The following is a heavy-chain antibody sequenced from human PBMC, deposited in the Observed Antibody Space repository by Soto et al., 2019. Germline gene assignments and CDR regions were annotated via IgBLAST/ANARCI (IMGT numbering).Heavy chain of an antibody. Sequence: QVQLVESGGGLVKPGGSLRLSCAASGFTFSDYYMTWIRQAPGKGLEWVSHISSSGSMTYYADSVKGRFTISRDNAKNSLYLQMDSLRVEDSAVFYCARRWSYGDFEGNAFDIWGQGTMVTVSS. CDR1: GFTFSDYY. J-gene: IGHJ3*02. V-gene: IGHV3-11*01. CDR3: ARRWSYGDFEGNAFDI. CDR2: ISSSGSMT. D-gene: IGHD4-17*01.